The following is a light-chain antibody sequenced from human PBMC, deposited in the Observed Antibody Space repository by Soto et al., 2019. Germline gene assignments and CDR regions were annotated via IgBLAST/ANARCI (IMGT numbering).Light chain of an antibody. J-gene: IGLJ2*01. CDR3: QPYDSSLSGSMV. CDR1: SSNIGAGYD. CDR2: GNS. Sequence: QAVVTQPPSVSGAPGQRVTISCTGSSSNIGAGYDVHWYQQLPGTAPKLLIYGNSNRPSGVPDRFSGSKSGTSASLAITGLQAEDEADYYCQPYDSSLSGSMVFGGGTKLTVL. V-gene: IGLV1-40*01.